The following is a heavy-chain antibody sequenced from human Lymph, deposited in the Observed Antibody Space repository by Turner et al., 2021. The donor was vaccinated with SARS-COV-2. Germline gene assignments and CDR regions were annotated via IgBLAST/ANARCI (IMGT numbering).Heavy chain of an antibody. V-gene: IGHV1-46*01. D-gene: IGHD2-15*01. CDR3: ATVGPGGFDY. Sequence: QAQLVQSGAEVKKPGASVSVTCKAAGYTFTSNYMHCVRQDPGKGLVWMGIINPSGDSTSYAQKFQGRVTMTTDETTSTVYMELSSLRSADTAVYYCATVGPGGFDYWGQGTPVTVSS. J-gene: IGHJ4*02. CDR1: GYTFTSNY. CDR2: INPSGDST.